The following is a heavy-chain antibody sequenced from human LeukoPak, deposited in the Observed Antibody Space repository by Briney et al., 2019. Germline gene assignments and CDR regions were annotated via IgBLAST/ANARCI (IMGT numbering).Heavy chain of an antibody. CDR2: IKQDGSEK. CDR3: AKDQEQVGATLDY. CDR1: GFTFSSYW. V-gene: IGHV3-7*01. D-gene: IGHD1-26*01. Sequence: SGGSLRLSCAASGFTFSSYWMSWVRQAPGKGLEWVANIKQDGSEKYYVDSVKGRFTISRDNAKNSLYLQMNSLRAEDTAVYYCAKDQEQVGATLDYWGQGTLVTVSS. J-gene: IGHJ4*02.